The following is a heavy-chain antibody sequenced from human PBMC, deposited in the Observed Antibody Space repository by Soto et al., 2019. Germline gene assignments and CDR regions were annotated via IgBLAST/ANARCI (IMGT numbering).Heavy chain of an antibody. CDR3: ARAPLVVPAAHTVWNYGGLDF. Sequence: PVGSLRLSCAASGFTFSRYSMNWFRQAPVNGLEWVSSISSSSSYIYYADSVKGRFTISRDNAKNSLYLQMNSLRAEDTAVYYCARAPLVVPAAHTVWNYGGLDFWGQGTLVTVSS. CDR1: GFTFSRYS. CDR2: ISSSSSYI. V-gene: IGHV3-21*01. D-gene: IGHD2-2*01. J-gene: IGHJ4*02.